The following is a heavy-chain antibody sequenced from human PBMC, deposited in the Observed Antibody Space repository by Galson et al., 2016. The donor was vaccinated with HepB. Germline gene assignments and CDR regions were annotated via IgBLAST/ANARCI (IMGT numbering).Heavy chain of an antibody. Sequence: SLRLSCAASGFIFSASGMHWVRRAPGERPEWLAVISFDGNMKFYADSVQGRFTISRDNSNNTVSLQMNRLRPEDTAIYYCAKGGAIGMGLASPDSWGQGDLVTVSS. CDR3: AKGGAIGMGLASPDS. V-gene: IGHV3-30*18. CDR2: ISFDGNMK. D-gene: IGHD5-24*01. CDR1: GFIFSASG. J-gene: IGHJ5*02.